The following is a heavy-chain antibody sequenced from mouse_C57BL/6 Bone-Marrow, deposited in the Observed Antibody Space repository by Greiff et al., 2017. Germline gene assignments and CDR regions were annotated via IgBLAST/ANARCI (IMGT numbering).Heavy chain of an antibody. CDR1: GYTFTSYW. V-gene: IGHV1-55*01. D-gene: IGHD2-1*01. CDR3: ARSYYGNYEAY. CDR2: IYPGSGST. Sequence: QVQLQQPGAELVKPGASVKMSCKASGYTFTSYWITWVKQRPGQGLEWIGDIYPGSGSTNYNEKFKSKATLTVDTSSSPANMQLSSLTSEDSAVYYCARSYYGNYEAYWGRGTLITVTA. J-gene: IGHJ3*01.